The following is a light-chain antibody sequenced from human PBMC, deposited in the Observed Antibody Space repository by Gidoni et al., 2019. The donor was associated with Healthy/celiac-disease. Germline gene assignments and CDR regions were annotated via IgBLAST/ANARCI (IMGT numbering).Light chain of an antibody. J-gene: IGKJ1*01. CDR2: GAS. CDR1: QSVSSN. V-gene: IGKV3-15*01. Sequence: ELVMTQSPATLSVSPGERATLSCRASQSVSSNLAWYQQKPGQAPMLLIYGASTRATGIPARFSGSGSGTEFTLTISSLQSEDFAVYYCQQYNNWPLTFGQGTKVEIK. CDR3: QQYNNWPLT.